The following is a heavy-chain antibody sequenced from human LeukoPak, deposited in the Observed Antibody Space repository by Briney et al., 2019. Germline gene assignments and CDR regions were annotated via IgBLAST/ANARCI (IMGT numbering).Heavy chain of an antibody. D-gene: IGHD4-17*01. CDR3: AKPLFDYGDPPDAFDI. Sequence: GGSLRLSCAASGFTFSSYSMIWVRQAPGKGLEWVSYISSSGSTIYYADSVKGRFTISRDNARNSLYLQMNSLRAEDTAVYYCAKPLFDYGDPPDAFDIWGQGTMVTVSS. CDR2: ISSSGSTI. V-gene: IGHV3-48*01. J-gene: IGHJ3*02. CDR1: GFTFSSYS.